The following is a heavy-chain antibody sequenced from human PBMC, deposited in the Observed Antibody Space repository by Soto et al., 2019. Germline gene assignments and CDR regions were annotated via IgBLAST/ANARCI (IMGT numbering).Heavy chain of an antibody. Sequence: PGGSLRLSCAASGFTFSSYSMNRVRQAPGKGLEWVSSISSSSSYIYYADSVKGRFTISRDNAKNSLYLQMNSLRAEDTAVYYCASIKGDRGYWGQGTLVTVSS. CDR2: ISSSSSYI. J-gene: IGHJ4*02. CDR1: GFTFSSYS. V-gene: IGHV3-21*01. D-gene: IGHD2-21*01. CDR3: ASIKGDRGY.